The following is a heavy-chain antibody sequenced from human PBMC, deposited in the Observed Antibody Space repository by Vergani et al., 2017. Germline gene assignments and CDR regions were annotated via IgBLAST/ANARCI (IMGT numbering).Heavy chain of an antibody. CDR2: IYTSGAT. CDR3: ARDGGEYDKYALDV. D-gene: IGHD2-21*01. CDR1: GGSFSTVGQS. J-gene: IGHJ3*01. V-gene: IGHV4-61*02. Sequence: QVQLQESGPGLVKPSQTLSLTCTVSGGSFSTVGQSWTWLRQSAGKGLEWIGRIYTSGATNYNPPLRSRAIMSVAASKKQFSRKLTSGTAADTAVYYCARDGGEYDKYALDVWGQGTKVTVTS.